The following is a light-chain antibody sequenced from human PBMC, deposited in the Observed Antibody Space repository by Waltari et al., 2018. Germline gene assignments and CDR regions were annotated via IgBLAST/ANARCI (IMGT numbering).Light chain of an antibody. CDR3: CSYAGSYTLI. CDR1: SGDVGGYNF. J-gene: IGLJ2*01. CDR2: DVN. V-gene: IGLV2-11*01. Sequence: GTSGDVGGYNFVSWYQHHPGKAPKVLIYDVNERPSGVPDRFSGSKSGNTASLTISGLQPEDEADYYCCSYAGSYTLIFGGGTKLTVL.